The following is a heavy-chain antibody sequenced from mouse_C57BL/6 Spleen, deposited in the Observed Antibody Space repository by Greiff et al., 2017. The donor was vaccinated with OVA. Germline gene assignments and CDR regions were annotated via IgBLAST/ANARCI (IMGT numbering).Heavy chain of an antibody. CDR1: GYTFTGYW. V-gene: IGHV1-9*01. CDR2: ILPGSGST. J-gene: IGHJ3*01. CDR3: ARWGYDYDGSWFAY. Sequence: QVQLQQSGAELMKPGASVKLSCKATGYTFTGYWIEWVKQRPGHGLEWIGEILPGSGSTNYNVKFKGKATFTADTSSNTAYMQLSSLTTEDSAIYYCARWGYDYDGSWFAYWGQGTLVTVSA. D-gene: IGHD2-4*01.